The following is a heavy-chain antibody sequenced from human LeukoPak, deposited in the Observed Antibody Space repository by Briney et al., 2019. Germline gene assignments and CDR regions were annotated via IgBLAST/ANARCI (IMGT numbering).Heavy chain of an antibody. CDR1: GLTFSSFG. CDR2: ISRGAIST. CDR3: AKRGEGTYHFDY. J-gene: IGHJ4*02. D-gene: IGHD2-2*01. Sequence: GGSLRLSCAASGLTFSSFGMSWVRQAPGKALECVSTISRGAISTYYADSVKGRFTISRDNSKNTLYVQMNSLRAEDTAVYYCAKRGEGTYHFDYWGQGTLVTVSS. V-gene: IGHV3-23*01.